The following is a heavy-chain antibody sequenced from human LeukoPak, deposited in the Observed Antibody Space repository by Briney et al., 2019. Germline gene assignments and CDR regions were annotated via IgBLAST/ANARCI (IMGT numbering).Heavy chain of an antibody. CDR2: INPNSGDT. J-gene: IGHJ4*02. D-gene: IGHD5-18*01. CDR1: GYTFTGYY. V-gene: IGHV1-2*02. Sequence: GASVKVSCEASGYTFTGYYVHWVRQAPGQGLGWMGWINPNSGDTNYAQKFQDRVTMTRDTSLSTAYMELSRLKSDDTAVYHCARGHYGYVDYWGQGSLVTVSS. CDR3: ARGHYGYVDY.